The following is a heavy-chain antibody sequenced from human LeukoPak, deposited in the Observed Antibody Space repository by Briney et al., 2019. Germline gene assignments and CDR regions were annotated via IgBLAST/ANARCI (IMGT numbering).Heavy chain of an antibody. D-gene: IGHD3-10*01. J-gene: IGHJ4*02. CDR2: LHPDGSHQ. V-gene: IGHV3-7*01. CDR1: GGTFSTYF. Sequence: GGSLRLSCAASGGTFSTYFMSWVRQAPGKGLEWVANLHPDGSHQYYVDSVRGRFTIFRDNAKNSLYLRMNNLRVEDTAVYYCARAGSHWHYVYWGQGTVVTVSS. CDR3: ARAGSHWHYVY.